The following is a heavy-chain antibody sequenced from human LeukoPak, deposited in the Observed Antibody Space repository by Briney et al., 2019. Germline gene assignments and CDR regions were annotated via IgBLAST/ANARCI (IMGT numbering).Heavy chain of an antibody. D-gene: IGHD6-13*01. J-gene: IGHJ6*03. CDR2: IYYSGST. CDR1: GGSISSSSYY. CDR3: ASIAAAGYYYYYMDV. V-gene: IGHV4-39*01. Sequence: SETLSLTCTVSGGSISSSSYYWGWIRQPPGKGLEWIGSIYYSGSTYYNPSLKSRVTISVDTSKSQFSLKLNSVTAADTAVYYCASIAAAGYYYYYMDVWGKGTTVTVSS.